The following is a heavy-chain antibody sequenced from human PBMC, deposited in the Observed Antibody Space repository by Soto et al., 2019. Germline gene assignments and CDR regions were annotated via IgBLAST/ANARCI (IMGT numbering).Heavy chain of an antibody. CDR2: IIPIFGTA. V-gene: IGHV1-69*13. CDR3: ARVQGLVPAANWFDP. CDR1: GGTFSSYA. Sequence: SVKVSCKASGGTFSSYAISWVRQAPGQGLEWMGGIIPIFGTANYAQRFQGRVTITADESTSTAYMELSSLRSEDTAVYYCARVQGLVPAANWFDPWGQGTLVTVSS. D-gene: IGHD2-2*01. J-gene: IGHJ5*02.